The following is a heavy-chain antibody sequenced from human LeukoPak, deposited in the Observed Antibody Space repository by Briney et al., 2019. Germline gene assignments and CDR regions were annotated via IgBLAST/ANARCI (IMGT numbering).Heavy chain of an antibody. Sequence: GGSLRLSCAASGFTFSSYSMNWVRQAPGKGLEWVSSISSSSSYIYYADSVKGRFTISRDNAKNSLYLQMNSLRAADTAVYYCARGHVLLWFGDSTGFDYWGQGTLVTVSS. CDR2: ISSSSSYI. D-gene: IGHD3-10*01. J-gene: IGHJ4*02. CDR3: ARGHVLLWFGDSTGFDY. V-gene: IGHV3-21*01. CDR1: GFTFSSYS.